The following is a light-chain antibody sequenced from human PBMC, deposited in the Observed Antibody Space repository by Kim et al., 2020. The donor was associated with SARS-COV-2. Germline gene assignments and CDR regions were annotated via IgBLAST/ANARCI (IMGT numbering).Light chain of an antibody. CDR2: SNN. CDR1: SSNIGTNT. Sequence: ELTQPPSASGTPGQRVTISCSGSSSNIGTNTVNWYQQVPGTAPKLLIYSNNQRPSGVPDRFSGSESGTSASLAISGLQSEDEADYYCAAWDDSLNAVLFGGGTKLTVL. CDR3: AAWDDSLNAVL. J-gene: IGLJ2*01. V-gene: IGLV1-44*01.